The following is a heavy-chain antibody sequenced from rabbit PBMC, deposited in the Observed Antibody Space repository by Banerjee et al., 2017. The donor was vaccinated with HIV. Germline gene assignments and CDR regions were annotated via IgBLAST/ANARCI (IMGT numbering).Heavy chain of an antibody. CDR3: AKMEAATYFNL. Sequence: QSLEESGGDLVKPGGTLTLTCKASGIDFSSYYYMCWVRQAPGKGLELIACIVTSSGSTYYASWAKGRFTISKTSSTTVTLQMTSLTAADTATYFCAKMEAATYFNLWGQGTLVTVS. D-gene: IGHD4-1*01. CDR2: IVTSSGST. V-gene: IGHV1S40*01. J-gene: IGHJ4*01. CDR1: GIDFSSYYY.